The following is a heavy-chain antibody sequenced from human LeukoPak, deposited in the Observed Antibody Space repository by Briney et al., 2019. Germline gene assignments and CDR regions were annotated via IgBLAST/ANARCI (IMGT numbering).Heavy chain of an antibody. CDR2: ISSSGSTI. J-gene: IGHJ5*02. D-gene: IGHD3-10*01. CDR1: GFTFSDYY. CDR3: ARENYYGSGSYYSFDP. V-gene: IGHV3-11*01. Sequence: GGSLRLSCAASGFTFSDYYMSWIRQAPGKGLECVSYISSSGSTIYYADSVKGRFTISRDNAKNSLYLQMNSLRAEDTAVYYCARENYYGSGSYYSFDPWGQGTLVTVSS.